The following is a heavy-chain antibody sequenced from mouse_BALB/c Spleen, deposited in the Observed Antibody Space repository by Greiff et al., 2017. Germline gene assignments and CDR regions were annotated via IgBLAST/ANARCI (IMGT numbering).Heavy chain of an antibody. CDR2: IDPYYGGT. Sequence: EVQLQQSGPELVKPGASVKISCKASGYYFTGYNMNWVKQSHGKSLEWIGKIDPYYGGTSYNQKFQGKATMTVDTSSSTAYMQLRSLTSEDSAVYYGAKHWYFDVWGAGTAVTVSA. CDR1: GYYFTGYN. V-gene: IGHV1-25*01. J-gene: IGHJ1*01. CDR3: AKHWYFDV.